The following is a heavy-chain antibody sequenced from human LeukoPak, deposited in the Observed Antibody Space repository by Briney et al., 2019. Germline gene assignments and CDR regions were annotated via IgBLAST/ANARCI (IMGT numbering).Heavy chain of an antibody. CDR1: GGSIRSGGYC. D-gene: IGHD1-14*01. V-gene: IGHV4-30-2*01. CDR2: IYHGAST. Sequence: PSETLSLTCAVYGGSIRSGGYCWSCVRPPPGNGLGWIRYIYHGASTYHNPSLKSRVTISVDTSKNQFSMKLSSVTAAETAVYYCVRVPREPGGVGALDIWGQGTMVTVSS. J-gene: IGHJ3*02. CDR3: VRVPREPGGVGALDI.